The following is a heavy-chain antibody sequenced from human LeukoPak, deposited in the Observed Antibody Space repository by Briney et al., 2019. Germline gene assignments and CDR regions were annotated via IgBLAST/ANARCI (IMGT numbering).Heavy chain of an antibody. CDR2: INDAGSAE. Sequence: GGSLRLSCAASGFTFKSHNMNWVRQAPGKGLEWISYINDAGSAEYYADSVKGRFTISRDNSKNTLYLQMNSLRAEDTAVYYCASADWNYHNFDYWGQGTLVTVSS. CDR3: ASADWNYHNFDY. D-gene: IGHD1-7*01. J-gene: IGHJ4*02. V-gene: IGHV3-48*01. CDR1: GFTFKSHN.